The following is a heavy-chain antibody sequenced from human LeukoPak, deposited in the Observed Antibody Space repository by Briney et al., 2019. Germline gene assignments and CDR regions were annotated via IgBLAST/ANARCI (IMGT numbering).Heavy chain of an antibody. D-gene: IGHD3-22*01. V-gene: IGHV5-51*01. Sequence: GESLKISCKGSGYSLTSYWIGWVRQMPGKGLEWMGIIYPGDSDTRYSPSFQGQVTISADKSISTAYLQWSSLKASDTAMYYCARILSSSGYYYFHGIDYWGQGTLVTVSS. CDR3: ARILSSSGYYYFHGIDY. J-gene: IGHJ4*02. CDR2: IYPGDSDT. CDR1: GYSLTSYW.